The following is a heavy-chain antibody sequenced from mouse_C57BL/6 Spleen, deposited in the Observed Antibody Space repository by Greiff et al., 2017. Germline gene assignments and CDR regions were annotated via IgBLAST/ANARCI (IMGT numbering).Heavy chain of an antibody. V-gene: IGHV1-18*01. CDR3: ARCLSMMVTTGYYYAMDY. Sequence: VQLQQSGPELVKPGASVKIPCKASGYTFTDYNMDWVKQSHGKSLEWIGDINPNNGGTIYNQKFKGKATLTVDKSSSTAYMELRSLTSEDTAVYYCARCLSMMVTTGYYYAMDYWGQGTSVTVSS. CDR1: GYTFTDYN. D-gene: IGHD2-3*01. CDR2: INPNNGGT. J-gene: IGHJ4*01.